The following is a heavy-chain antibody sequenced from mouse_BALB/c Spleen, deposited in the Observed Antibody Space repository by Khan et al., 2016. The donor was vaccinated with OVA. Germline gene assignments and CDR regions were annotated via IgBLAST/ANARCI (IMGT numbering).Heavy chain of an antibody. D-gene: IGHD3-1*01. CDR2: IRYEGNS. J-gene: IGHJ3*01. V-gene: IGHV3-6*02. CDR3: ARGGSSGPAWFAY. CDR1: GYSITSGYF. Sequence: EVQLQESGPGLVKPSQSLSLTCSVTGYSITSGYFWNWIRQFPGNNLEWMGYIRYEGNSNYNPSLKNRISITRDTSKNHFFLKLNSVTPEDTATYYSARGGSSGPAWFAYWGQGTLVTVSA.